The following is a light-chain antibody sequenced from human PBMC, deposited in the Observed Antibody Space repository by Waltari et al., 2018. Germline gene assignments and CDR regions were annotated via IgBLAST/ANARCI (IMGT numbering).Light chain of an antibody. CDR1: QTVRTTY. CDR3: QQYDISPLT. Sequence: EIVLTQSPGTLSLSPGERATISCRASQTVRTTYLAWDQQKPCQAPTLLIYGASSRATGIPDRFSGSGSGTDFSLTISSLEPEDFAVYYCQQYDISPLTFGGGTKVEIK. V-gene: IGKV3-20*01. CDR2: GAS. J-gene: IGKJ4*01.